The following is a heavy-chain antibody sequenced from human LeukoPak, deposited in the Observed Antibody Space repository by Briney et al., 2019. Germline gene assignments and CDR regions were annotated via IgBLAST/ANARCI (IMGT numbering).Heavy chain of an antibody. CDR3: ARSSTNTGHNWFDP. Sequence: SETLSLTCTVSGGSISSGSYYWSWIRQPAGKGLEWIGEINHSGSTNYNPSLKSRVTISVDTSKNQFSLKLSSVTAADTAVYYCARSSTNTGHNWFDPWGQGTLVTVSS. CDR2: INHSGST. CDR1: GGSISSGSYY. J-gene: IGHJ5*02. V-gene: IGHV4-61*10. D-gene: IGHD2-2*01.